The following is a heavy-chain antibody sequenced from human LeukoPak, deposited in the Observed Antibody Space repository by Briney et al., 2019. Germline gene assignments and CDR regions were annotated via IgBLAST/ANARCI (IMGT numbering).Heavy chain of an antibody. D-gene: IGHD3-22*01. J-gene: IGHJ4*02. V-gene: IGHV4-59*01. CDR1: DGSISSYY. CDR2: IYYSGST. Sequence: SETLSLTCTVSDGSISSYYWSWIRQPPGKGLEWIGYIYYSGSTNYNPSLKSRVTISVDTSKNQFSLKLSSVTAADTAVYYCARGGSGYYYDSSGYSYYFDYWGQGTLVTVSS. CDR3: ARGGSGYYYDSSGYSYYFDY.